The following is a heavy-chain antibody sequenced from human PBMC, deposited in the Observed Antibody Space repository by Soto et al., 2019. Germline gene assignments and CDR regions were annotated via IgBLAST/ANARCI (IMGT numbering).Heavy chain of an antibody. CDR2: IYYSGST. D-gene: IGHD6-6*01. J-gene: IGHJ4*02. V-gene: IGHV4-39*01. CDR3: ARRKRYSSSSSVFDY. Sequence: SETLSLTCTVSGGSISSSSYYWGWIRQPPGKGLEWIGSIYYSGSTYYNPSLKSRVTISVDTSKNQFSLKLSSVTAADTAVYYCARRKRYSSSSSVFDYWGQGTLVTVSS. CDR1: GGSISSSSYY.